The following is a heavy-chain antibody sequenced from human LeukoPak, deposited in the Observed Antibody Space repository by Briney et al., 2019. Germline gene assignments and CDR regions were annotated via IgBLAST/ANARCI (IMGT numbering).Heavy chain of an antibody. J-gene: IGHJ6*03. V-gene: IGHV1-69*05. CDR2: IVPIFGTA. CDR3: ARGDTYYYYYMDV. D-gene: IGHD5-18*01. Sequence: ASVKVSCKASGGTFSSYAISWVRQAPGQGLEWMGGIVPIFGTANYAQKFQGRVTITTDESTSTAYMELSSLRSEDTAVYYCARGDTYYYYYMDVWGKGTTVTVSS. CDR1: GGTFSSYA.